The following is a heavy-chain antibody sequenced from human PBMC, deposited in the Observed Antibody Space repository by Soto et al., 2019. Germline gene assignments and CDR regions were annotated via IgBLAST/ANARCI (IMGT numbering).Heavy chain of an antibody. CDR3: ARDAPDSLPPEAYDI. J-gene: IGHJ3*02. V-gene: IGHV3-23*01. D-gene: IGHD3-16*02. CDR2: INTSGGRT. CDR1: GFTFSSYA. Sequence: EVQVLESGGGLVQPGGSLRLSCAASGFTFSSYAMTWVRQAPGKGLEWVSTINTSGGRTFYAGSVKGRFTISRDDSKNTLYLQMNSLRADDTAFYYCARDAPDSLPPEAYDIWGQGTMVTVSS.